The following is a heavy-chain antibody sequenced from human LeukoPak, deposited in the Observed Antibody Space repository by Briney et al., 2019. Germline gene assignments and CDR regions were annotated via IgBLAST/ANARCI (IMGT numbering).Heavy chain of an antibody. CDR2: ISYDGSNN. CDR3: AKTLATGGGSYNMDV. Sequence: GGSLILSCAASGFTFSSYGMHWVRQAPGKGLEWGAFISYDGSNNYYADSVKGRFTISRDNSKNTLFLQMSNLRAEDTALYYCAKTLATGGGSYNMDVWGQGTTVTVS. J-gene: IGHJ6*02. V-gene: IGHV3-30*18. D-gene: IGHD2-8*02. CDR1: GFTFSSYG.